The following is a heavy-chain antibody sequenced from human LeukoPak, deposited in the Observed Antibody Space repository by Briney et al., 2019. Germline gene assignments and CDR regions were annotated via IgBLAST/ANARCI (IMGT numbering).Heavy chain of an antibody. CDR2: MDPNSGNT. CDR3: ARGAGTIYYYDMDV. V-gene: IGHV1-8*02. Sequence: ASVKVSCKASGYAFTSYDINWVRHATRQGLGWMGWMDPNSGNTGYAPKFQGRVTMTRNTSIRTAYIQLSSLRSEDTAAYYCARGAGTIYYYDMDVWGKGNTVTVSS. D-gene: IGHD1-7*01. J-gene: IGHJ6*03. CDR1: GYAFTSYD.